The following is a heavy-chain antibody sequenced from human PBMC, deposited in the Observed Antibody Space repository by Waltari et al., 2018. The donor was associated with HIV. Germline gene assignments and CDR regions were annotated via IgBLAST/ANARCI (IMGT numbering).Heavy chain of an antibody. CDR3: ARVSFDRKGSYTSYVFDS. Sequence: VQLFESGPGLVRPSQTLSLTCTVSGDSFISANYHWAWIRQTPGEGLEWIGHVFYNETTSVNPPLKSRLSISIDKTKNQFSLKLDTVTAADTAVFFCARVSFDRKGSYTSYVFDSWGGGILVTVTA. CDR1: GDSFISANYH. J-gene: IGHJ4*02. D-gene: IGHD3-9*01. CDR2: VFYNETT. V-gene: IGHV4-30-4*08.